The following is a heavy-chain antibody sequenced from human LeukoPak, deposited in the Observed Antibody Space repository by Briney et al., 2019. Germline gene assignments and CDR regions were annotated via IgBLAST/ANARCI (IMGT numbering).Heavy chain of an antibody. CDR2: IYYSGST. Sequence: PSETLSLTCTVSGGSISSYYWSWIRQPPGKGLEWIGYIYYSGSTNYNPSLKSRVTISVDTSKNQFSLKLSSVTAADTAVYYCARGSGWYSPRTGFHHTNFDYWGQGTLVTVSS. CDR3: ARGSGWYSPRTGFHHTNFDY. CDR1: GGSISSYY. V-gene: IGHV4-59*01. J-gene: IGHJ4*02. D-gene: IGHD6-19*01.